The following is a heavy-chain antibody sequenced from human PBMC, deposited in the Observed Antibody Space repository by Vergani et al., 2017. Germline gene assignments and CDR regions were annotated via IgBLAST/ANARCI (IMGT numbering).Heavy chain of an antibody. CDR3: ARGAYDFWSGYSYYFDY. CDR2: INSDGSST. V-gene: IGHV3-74*01. CDR1: GFTFSSYW. D-gene: IGHD3-3*01. J-gene: IGHJ4*02. Sequence: EVQLVESGGGLVQPGGSLRLSCAASGFTFSSYWMHWVRQAPGKGLGWVSRINSDGSSTSYADSVQGRFTISRDNAKNTLYLQMNSLRAEDTAVYYCARGAYDFWSGYSYYFDYWGQGTLVTVSS.